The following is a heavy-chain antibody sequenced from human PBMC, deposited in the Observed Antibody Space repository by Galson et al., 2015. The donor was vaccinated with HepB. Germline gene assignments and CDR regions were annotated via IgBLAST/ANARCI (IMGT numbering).Heavy chain of an antibody. D-gene: IGHD6-6*01. CDR1: GYNFNRYG. J-gene: IGHJ4*02. V-gene: IGHV3-30*18. Sequence: SLRLSCAASGYNFNRYGMHWVRQAPGKGLEWVAVISYDGKRRNYGDSAKGRFIISRDNSRNTLSIEMNLLRVEDTAVYYCAKGDVAYSSSSGGFHYWGQGTLAAVS. CDR2: ISYDGKRR. CDR3: AKGDVAYSSSSGGFHY.